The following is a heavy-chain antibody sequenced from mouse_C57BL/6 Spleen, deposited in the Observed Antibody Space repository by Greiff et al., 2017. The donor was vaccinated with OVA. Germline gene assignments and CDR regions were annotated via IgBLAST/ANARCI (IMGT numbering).Heavy chain of an antibody. CDR1: GYTFTDYY. V-gene: IGHV1-26*01. J-gene: IGHJ3*01. D-gene: IGHD2-4*01. CDR3: ARDYDSAGSVAY. CDR2: INPNNGGT. Sequence: EVQLQQSGPELVKPGASVKISCKASGYTFTDYYMNWVKQSHGKSLEWIGDINPNNGGTSYNQKFKGKATLTVDKSSSTAYMELRSLTSEGSAVDYCARDYDSAGSVAYWGQGTLVTVSA.